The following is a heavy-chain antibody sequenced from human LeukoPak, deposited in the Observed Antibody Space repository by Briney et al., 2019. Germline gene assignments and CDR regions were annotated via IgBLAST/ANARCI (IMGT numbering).Heavy chain of an antibody. CDR1: GFTLSSYA. Sequence: GGSLRLSCAASGFTLSSYAMHWIRQAPGKGLEWVSYISSSGSTIYYADSVKGRFTISRDNAKNSLYLQMNSLRAEDTAVYYCARSGADSSSWTDFWGQGTLVTVSS. CDR2: ISSSGSTI. D-gene: IGHD6-13*01. J-gene: IGHJ4*02. V-gene: IGHV3-48*04. CDR3: ARSGADSSSWTDF.